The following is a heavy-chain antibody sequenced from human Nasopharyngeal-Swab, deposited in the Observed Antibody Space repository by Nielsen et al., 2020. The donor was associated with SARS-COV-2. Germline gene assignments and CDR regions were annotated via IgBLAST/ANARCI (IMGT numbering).Heavy chain of an antibody. J-gene: IGHJ4*02. D-gene: IGHD3-22*01. CDR3: AKSRIDMIVVALFDY. CDR1: GGSISSTSYY. Sequence: SETLSLTCTVSGGSISSTSYYWGWIRQPPGKGLQWLGIIYYRGSTYYTPALKSRVTISVDTSKNQFFLKLNSVTAADTAVYYCAKSRIDMIVVALFDYWGQGTLVTVSS. V-gene: IGHV4-39*01. CDR2: IYYRGST.